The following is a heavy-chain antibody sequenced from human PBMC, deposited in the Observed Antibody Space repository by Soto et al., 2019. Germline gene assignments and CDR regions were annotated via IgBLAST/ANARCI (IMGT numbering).Heavy chain of an antibody. CDR1: NDSIRSDNW. CDR2: IHHSGGT. J-gene: IGHJ4*02. Sequence: QVHLQESGPGLVKPSETLSLTCSVSNDSIRSDNWWSWVRQPPGKGLEWIGEIHHSGGTSYNPSLESRATLSVDKSKNELSLRLNYVTAADTAVYYCTKNSAYALDYWGLGILVTVSS. V-gene: IGHV4-4*02. CDR3: TKNSAYALDY. D-gene: IGHD5-12*01.